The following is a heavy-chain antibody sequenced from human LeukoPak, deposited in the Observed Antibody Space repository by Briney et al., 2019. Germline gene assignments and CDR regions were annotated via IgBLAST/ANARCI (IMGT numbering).Heavy chain of an antibody. J-gene: IGHJ4*02. CDR2: IYYSGST. Sequence: SETLSLTCTVPGGSVSSSNYYWSWIRQPPGKGLEWIGYIYYSGSTYYNPSLKSRVTISVDTSKNQFSLKLSSVTAADTAVYYCARGGAGPVDYWGQGTLVTVSS. V-gene: IGHV4-31*03. CDR3: ARGGAGPVDY. D-gene: IGHD1-26*01. CDR1: GGSVSSSNYY.